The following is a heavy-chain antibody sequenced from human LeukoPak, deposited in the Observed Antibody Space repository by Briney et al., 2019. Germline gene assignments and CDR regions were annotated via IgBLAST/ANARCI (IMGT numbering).Heavy chain of an antibody. CDR1: GGSFSGYY. Sequence: SETLSLTCAVYGGSFSGYYWSWIRQPPGKGLEWIGEINHSGSTNYNPSLKSRVTMSVDTSKNQFSLKLSSVTAADTAVYYCARAGPYDSSGYYYKYYYYMDVWGKGTTVTISS. D-gene: IGHD3-22*01. J-gene: IGHJ6*03. V-gene: IGHV4-34*01. CDR3: ARAGPYDSSGYYYKYYYYMDV. CDR2: INHSGST.